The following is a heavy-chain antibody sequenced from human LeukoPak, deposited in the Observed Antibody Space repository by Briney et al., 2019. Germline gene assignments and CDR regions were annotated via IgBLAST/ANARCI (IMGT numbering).Heavy chain of an antibody. CDR2: INPNSGGT. CDR1: GYTFTSYD. Sequence: ASVKVSCKASGYTFTSYDINWVRQAPGQGLEWMGWINPNSGGTNSAQKFQGRVTMTRDTSIGTAYMELNRLRSDDTAVYYCATLLRGYSYGWWDYWGQGTLVTVSS. J-gene: IGHJ4*02. V-gene: IGHV1-2*02. D-gene: IGHD5-18*01. CDR3: ATLLRGYSYGWWDY.